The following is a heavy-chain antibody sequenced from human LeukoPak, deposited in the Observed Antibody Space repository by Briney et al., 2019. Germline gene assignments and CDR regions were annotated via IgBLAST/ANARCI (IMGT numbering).Heavy chain of an antibody. D-gene: IGHD5-24*01. V-gene: IGHV3-30*18. J-gene: IGHJ6*02. CDR1: GFTLSSYG. Sequence: PGRSLTLSCAASGFTLSSYGMRWVRQAPGKGLEWVAVISYDGSNKYCADSVKGRFTISRDNSKNTLYLQMNSLRAEDTAVYYCAKESRDGYNYGYYYGMDVWGQGTTVTVSS. CDR2: ISYDGSNK. CDR3: AKESRDGYNYGYYYGMDV.